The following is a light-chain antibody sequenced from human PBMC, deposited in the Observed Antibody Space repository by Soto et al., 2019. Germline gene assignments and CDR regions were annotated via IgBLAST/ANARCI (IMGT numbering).Light chain of an antibody. CDR1: SSNIGSNT. J-gene: IGLJ3*02. CDR2: SNN. Sequence: QSVLTQPPSASGTPGQRVTISCSGSSSNIGSNTENWYQQLPGTAPKLLIYSNNQRPSGVPARCSGAKSGSSASLAISGLQSEDEADYYCSALDDSLNVWVFGGGTKLTVL. CDR3: SALDDSLNVWV. V-gene: IGLV1-44*01.